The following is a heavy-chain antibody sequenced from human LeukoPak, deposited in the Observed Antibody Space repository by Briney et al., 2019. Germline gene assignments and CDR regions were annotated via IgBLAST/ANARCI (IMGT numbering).Heavy chain of an antibody. CDR3: ARASWGYYGSGSYFRWNYYFDY. V-gene: IGHV4-31*03. Sequence: SETLSLTCTVSGGSISSGGYYWRWIRQHPGKGLEWIGYIYYSGSTYYNPSLKSRFTISVDTSKNQFSLKLSSVTAADTAVYYCARASWGYYGSGSYFRWNYYFDYWGQGTLVTVSS. J-gene: IGHJ4*02. D-gene: IGHD3-10*01. CDR2: IYYSGST. CDR1: GGSISSGGYY.